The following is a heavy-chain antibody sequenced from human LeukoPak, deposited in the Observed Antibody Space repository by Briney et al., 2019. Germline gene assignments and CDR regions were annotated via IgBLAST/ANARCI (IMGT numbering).Heavy chain of an antibody. CDR1: GFTFNNYA. CDR2: ISSSGGTT. CDR3: VKSAYCCSTSSLIFHYFDD. D-gene: IGHD2-2*01. Sequence: TGGSLRLSCSASGFTFNNYAMHWVRQAPGKGLEYVSAISSSGGTTYYADSVKGRFTISRDNSKNTLYLQMSSLRTDDTAVYYCVKSAYCCSTSSLIFHYFDDWGQGTLVTVS. J-gene: IGHJ4*02. V-gene: IGHV3-64D*06.